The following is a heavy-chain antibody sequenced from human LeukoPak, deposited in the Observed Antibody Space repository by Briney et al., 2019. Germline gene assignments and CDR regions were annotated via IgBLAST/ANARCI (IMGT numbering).Heavy chain of an antibody. CDR3: ARYYGGSSPFDS. Sequence: GGSLRLSCVASGFTFSTYSMNWVRQAPGKGPEWISYMSSSDSSIYYADSVKGRFTISRDNAKNSLYLQMNSLRAEDTAVYYCARYYGGSSPFDSWGQGPLVTVSS. CDR2: MSSSDSSI. CDR1: GFTFSTYS. D-gene: IGHD4-23*01. J-gene: IGHJ4*02. V-gene: IGHV3-48*04.